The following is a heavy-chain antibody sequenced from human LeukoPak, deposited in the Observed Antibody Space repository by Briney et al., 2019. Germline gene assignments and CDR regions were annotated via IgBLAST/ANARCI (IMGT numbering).Heavy chain of an antibody. V-gene: IGHV3-66*01. CDR2: IYSGGSA. J-gene: IGHJ4*02. CDR1: GFSVRGNY. CDR3: ARRSARSNYFPFDY. Sequence: GGSLRLSCAVSGFSVRGNYLSWVRQAPGKGLVWVSVIYSGGSADYADSVKGRFTISRDNSKNTMYLQMNSLRAEDTAVYFCARRSARSNYFPFDYWGQGTLVTVSS. D-gene: IGHD3-10*01.